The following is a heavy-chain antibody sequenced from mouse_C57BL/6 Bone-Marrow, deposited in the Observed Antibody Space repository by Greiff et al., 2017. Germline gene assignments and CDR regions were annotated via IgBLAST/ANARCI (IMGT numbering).Heavy chain of an antibody. J-gene: IGHJ1*03. CDR3: SRQVTTVLATKYFDV. CDR2: ISGGGGNT. V-gene: IGHV5-9*01. Sequence: EVKLVESGGGLVKPGGSLKLSCAASGFTFSSYTMSWVRQTPEKRLQWVAAISGGGGNTYYPDSVTGRFTISRDNDKNILYLQMSSRRSEDTALYYCSRQVTTVLATKYFDVWGTGTTGTVSA. D-gene: IGHD1-1*01. CDR1: GFTFSSYT.